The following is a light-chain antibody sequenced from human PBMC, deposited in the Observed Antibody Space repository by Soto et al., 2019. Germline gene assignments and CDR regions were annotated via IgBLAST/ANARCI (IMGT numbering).Light chain of an antibody. J-gene: IGKJ5*01. V-gene: IGKV3-11*01. CDR3: QQRKNWPPIT. CDR1: QSVDIY. CDR2: DTS. Sequence: ETVLTQSPATLSLSPGERATLSCRASQSVDIYLYWYQQKPGQAPRLLIYDTSNRATGIPARFSGSGSGTDFTLTISSLEPEDFAVYYCQQRKNWPPITFGQGTRLEIK.